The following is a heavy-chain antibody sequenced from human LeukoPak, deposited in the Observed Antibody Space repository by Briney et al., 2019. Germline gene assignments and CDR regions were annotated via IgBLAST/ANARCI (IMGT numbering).Heavy chain of an antibody. CDR2: IYHGGNT. J-gene: IGHJ4*02. V-gene: IGHV4-4*02. CDR1: GGSISSSRW. D-gene: IGHD5-18*01. Sequence: SGTLSLTCAVSGGSISSSRWWSWVRQPPGKGLEWIGEIYHGGNTNYNPSLKSRVTMSVDKSKNLFSLRLNSVTAADTAVYYCAATGTAMFDYWGQGILVTVSS. CDR3: AATGTAMFDY.